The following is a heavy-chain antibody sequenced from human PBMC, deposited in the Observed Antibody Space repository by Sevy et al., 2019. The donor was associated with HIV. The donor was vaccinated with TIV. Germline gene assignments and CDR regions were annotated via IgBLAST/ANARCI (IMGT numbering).Heavy chain of an antibody. CDR1: GFTFVAFW. V-gene: IGHV3-7*01. CDR3: ARRYFDL. Sequence: GGSLRLSCAASGFTFVAFWMQWVRQAPGKGLEWVANIRPDGNEIYYAESVRGRFTISRDNSKESLYLQMSNLRVEDTATYFCARRYFDLWGQGALVTVSS. CDR2: IRPDGNEI. J-gene: IGHJ4*02.